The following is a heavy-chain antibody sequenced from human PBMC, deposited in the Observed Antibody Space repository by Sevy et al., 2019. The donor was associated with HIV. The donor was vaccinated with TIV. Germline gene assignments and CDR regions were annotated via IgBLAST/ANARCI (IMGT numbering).Heavy chain of an antibody. CDR1: GYTFTSYA. J-gene: IGHJ6*03. Sequence: ASVKVSCKASGYTFTSYAMHWVRQAPGQRLEWMGWINAGNGNTKYSQMFQGRVTITRDTSASTAYMELSSLRSEDTAVYYCARDGWGYYYYYMDVWGKGTTVTVSS. D-gene: IGHD6-19*01. CDR3: ARDGWGYYYYYMDV. CDR2: INAGNGNT. V-gene: IGHV1-3*01.